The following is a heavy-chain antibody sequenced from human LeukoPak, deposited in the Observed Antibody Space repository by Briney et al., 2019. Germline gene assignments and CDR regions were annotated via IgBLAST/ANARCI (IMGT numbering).Heavy chain of an antibody. D-gene: IGHD1-26*01. Sequence: GGSLRLSCAASGFTFSSYAMSWVRQAPGKGLEWVSGISWNSGSIGYADSVKGRFTISRDNAKNSLYLQMNSLRAEDTALYYCAKSSSWDVNWFDPWGQGTLVTVSS. J-gene: IGHJ5*02. CDR3: AKSSSWDVNWFDP. V-gene: IGHV3-9*01. CDR2: ISWNSGSI. CDR1: GFTFSSYA.